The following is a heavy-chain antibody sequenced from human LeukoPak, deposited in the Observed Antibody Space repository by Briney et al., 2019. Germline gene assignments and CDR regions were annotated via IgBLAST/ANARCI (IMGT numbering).Heavy chain of an antibody. CDR1: GGSISSGGYY. CDR2: TYYSGST. CDR3: ARVFYKVYRSSFNWFDP. D-gene: IGHD6-13*01. Sequence: SETLSLTCTVSGGSISSGGYYWSWIRQHPGKGLEWIGYTYYSGSTYYNPSLKIRVTISVDTSKNKFSLRLRSVTAADTAVYYCARVFYKVYRSSFNWFDPWGQGTLVTVSS. J-gene: IGHJ5*02. V-gene: IGHV4-31*03.